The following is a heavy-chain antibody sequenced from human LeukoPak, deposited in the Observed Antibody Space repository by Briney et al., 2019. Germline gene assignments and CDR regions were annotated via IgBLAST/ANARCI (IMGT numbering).Heavy chain of an antibody. V-gene: IGHV1-2*02. D-gene: IGHD2-2*01. J-gene: IGHJ4*02. CDR1: GYTLTELS. Sequence: ASVKVSCKVSGYTLTELSMHWVRQAPGQGLEWMGWINPNSGDTNYAQKFQGRVTMTRDTSISTAYMELSRLRSDDTAVYYCARESYCSSPSCSHDYWGQGTLVTVSS. CDR2: INPNSGDT. CDR3: ARESYCSSPSCSHDY.